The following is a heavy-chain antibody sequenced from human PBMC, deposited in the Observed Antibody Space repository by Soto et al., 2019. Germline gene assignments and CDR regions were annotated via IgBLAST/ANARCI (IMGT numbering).Heavy chain of an antibody. V-gene: IGHV3-11*06. D-gene: IGHD3-10*01. J-gene: IGHJ4*02. CDR2: ISSSTSYT. CDR3: ASGAAITISKIDY. Sequence: QVQLVESGGGLVKPGGSLRLSCAASGFTFSDHYMTWIRQAPGKGLEWVSYISSSTSYTNYADSVKGRFTISRDNAKNSLYLQMNSLRAEDTAVYYCASGAAITISKIDYWGQGTLVTVSS. CDR1: GFTFSDHY.